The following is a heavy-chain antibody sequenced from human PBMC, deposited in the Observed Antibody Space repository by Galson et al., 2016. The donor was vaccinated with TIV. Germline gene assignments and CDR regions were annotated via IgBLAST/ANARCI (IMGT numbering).Heavy chain of an antibody. J-gene: IGHJ4*02. V-gene: IGHV5-51*01. Sequence: QSGAEVKMPGDSLKISCKGSGYSFPSYWIGWVRQKPGKGLEWMGIVFPGDSDTRFSPSFQGQVSISADKSTNTAFLQWNSLKASDTAIYYCARRREIDLPDFDWAYDPRTNYYDSWGQGTLVTVS. D-gene: IGHD3-9*01. CDR3: ARRREIDLPDFDWAYDPRTNYYDS. CDR2: VFPGDSDT. CDR1: GYSFPSYW.